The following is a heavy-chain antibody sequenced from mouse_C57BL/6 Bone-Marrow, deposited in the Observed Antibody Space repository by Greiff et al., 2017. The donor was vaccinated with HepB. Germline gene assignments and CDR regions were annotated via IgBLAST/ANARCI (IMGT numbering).Heavy chain of an antibody. CDR3: ARGEDYYGSSLYAMDY. V-gene: IGHV2-6*03. CDR1: GFSLTSYG. CDR2: IWSDGST. Sequence: QVQLQQSGPGLVAPSQSLSITCTVSGFSLTSYGVHWVRQPPGKGLEWLVVIWSDGSTTYNSALKSRLSISKDNSKSQVFLKMNSLQTDDTAMYYCARGEDYYGSSLYAMDYWGQGTSVTVSS. J-gene: IGHJ4*01. D-gene: IGHD1-1*01.